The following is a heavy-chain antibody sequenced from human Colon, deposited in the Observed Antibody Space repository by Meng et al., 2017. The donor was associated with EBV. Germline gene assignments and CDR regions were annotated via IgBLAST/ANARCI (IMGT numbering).Heavy chain of an antibody. CDR3: ARGPSRWLQFSFDY. Sequence: QPQESGPGPVKPSQTLSPTCTVSGGSISSGGYYWSWIRQHPGKGLEWIGYIYYSGSTYYNPSLKSRVTISIDTSKNQFSLKLSSVTAADTAVYYCARGPSRWLQFSFDYWGQGTLVTVSS. D-gene: IGHD5-24*01. CDR1: GGSISSGGYY. J-gene: IGHJ4*02. CDR2: IYYSGST. V-gene: IGHV4-31*03.